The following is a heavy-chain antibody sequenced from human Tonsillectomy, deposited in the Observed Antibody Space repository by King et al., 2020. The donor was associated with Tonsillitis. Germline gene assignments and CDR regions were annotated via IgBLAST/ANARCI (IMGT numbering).Heavy chain of an antibody. D-gene: IGHD3-10*01. CDR3: AKDTYYYGSGRHGMDV. Sequence: VQLVESGGIVVQPGGSLRLSCAASGFTFDDYTMHWVRQAPGKGLEWVSLITRDGGRTYYADSVKGRFTISRDNSKNSLYLQMNSLRTEDIALYYCAKDTYYYGSGRHGMDVWGQGTTVTVSS. J-gene: IGHJ6*02. CDR2: ITRDGGRT. V-gene: IGHV3-43*01. CDR1: GFTFDDYT.